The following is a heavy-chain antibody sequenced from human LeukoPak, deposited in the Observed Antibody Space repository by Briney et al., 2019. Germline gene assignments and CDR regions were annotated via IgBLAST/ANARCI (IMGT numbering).Heavy chain of an antibody. D-gene: IGHD2-21*02. J-gene: IGHJ6*02. CDR3: AKAAYFGGDCYLDYYYYGMDV. V-gene: IGHV3-30*18. CDR2: ISYDGSNK. CDR1: GFTFSSYG. Sequence: GGSLRLSCAASGFTFSSYGMHWVRQAPGKGLEWVAVISYDGSNKYYADSVKGRFTISRDNSKNTLYLHLNSLRAEDTALYYCAKAAYFGGDCYLDYYYYGMDVWGQGTTVTVSS.